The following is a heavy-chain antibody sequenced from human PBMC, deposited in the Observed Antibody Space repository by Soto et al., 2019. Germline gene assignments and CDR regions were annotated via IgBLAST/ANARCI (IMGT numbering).Heavy chain of an antibody. CDR3: ARVATVQYYYDSSGLYYFDY. CDR1: GGSISSGGYS. D-gene: IGHD3-22*01. J-gene: IGHJ4*02. Sequence: LSLTCAVSGGSISSGGYSWSWIRQPPGKGLEWIGYIYHSGSTYYNPSLKSRVTISVDRSKNQFSLKLSSVTAADTAVYYCARVATVQYYYDSSGLYYFDYWGQGTLVTVS. CDR2: IYHSGST. V-gene: IGHV4-30-2*01.